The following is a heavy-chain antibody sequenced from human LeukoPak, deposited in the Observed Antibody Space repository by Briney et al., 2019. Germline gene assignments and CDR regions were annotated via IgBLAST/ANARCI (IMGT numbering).Heavy chain of an antibody. J-gene: IGHJ4*02. V-gene: IGHV1-69*13. CDR3: ARGKYSSSAAFDY. Sequence: SVKVSCKASGGTFSSYAISWVRQAPGQGLEWMGGIIPVFGTANYAQKFQGRVTITADESTSTAYMELSSLRSEDTAVYYCARGKYSSSAAFDYWGQGTLVTVSS. D-gene: IGHD6-6*01. CDR2: IIPVFGTA. CDR1: GGTFSSYA.